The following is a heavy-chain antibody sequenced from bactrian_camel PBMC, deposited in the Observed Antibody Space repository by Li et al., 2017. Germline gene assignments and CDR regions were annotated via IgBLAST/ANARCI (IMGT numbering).Heavy chain of an antibody. CDR3: AAGGELRLPGSPWQCGPPGIGVTYNW. V-gene: IGHV3S53*01. J-gene: IGHJ4*01. D-gene: IGHD1*01. CDR1: ISRYC. Sequence: HVQLVESGGGSVQPGGSLRLSCTYSISRYCLGWVRQIPGKQREGLAAIGSDGRINYEESVKGRFTISQDNAKNTVFLQMHSLKPEDTAVYHCAAGGELRLPGSPWQCGPPGIGVTYNWWGQGTQVTVS. CDR2: IGSDGRI.